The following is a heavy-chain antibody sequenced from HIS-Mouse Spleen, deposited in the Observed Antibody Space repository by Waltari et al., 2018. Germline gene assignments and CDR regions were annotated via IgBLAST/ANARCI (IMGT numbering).Heavy chain of an antibody. J-gene: IGHJ6*02. Sequence: QVQLVQSGAEVKKPGASVKVSCKASGYTFTGYYMHWGRQAPGQGLEWMRWINPNSGGTNYAQKVQGRVTMTSDTSISTAYMELSRLRSYDTAVYYCAREPLRDGYNSYYYYGMDVWGQGTTVTVSS. V-gene: IGHV1-2*02. D-gene: IGHD5-12*01. CDR3: AREPLRDGYNSYYYYGMDV. CDR2: INPNSGGT. CDR1: GYTFTGYY.